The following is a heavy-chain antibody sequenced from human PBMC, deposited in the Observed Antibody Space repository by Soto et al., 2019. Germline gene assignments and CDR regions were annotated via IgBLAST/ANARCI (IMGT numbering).Heavy chain of an antibody. CDR1: GGSITNYL. J-gene: IGHJ5*02. CDR2: IYYSGTT. D-gene: IGHD3-10*01. CDR3: ARVYGSGSLTNWFDP. V-gene: IGHV4-59*01. Sequence: SEPLSLPCTVSGGSITNYLWSWIRQSPGKGLGWIGYIYYSGTTNYNPSLMSRVTISVDTSKNHFSLKLTSVTAADTAVYYCARVYGSGSLTNWFDPWGRGTLVTVAS.